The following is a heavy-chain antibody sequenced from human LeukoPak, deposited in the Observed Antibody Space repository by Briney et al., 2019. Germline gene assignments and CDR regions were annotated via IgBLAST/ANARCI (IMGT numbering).Heavy chain of an antibody. CDR3: ARGAYCSGGRCPGAFDI. V-gene: IGHV3-33*08. CDR1: GFTFRSHS. D-gene: IGHD2-15*01. Sequence: GGSLRLSCAASGFTFRSHSMSWVRQGPGKGLEWVAVIWYDGSNKYYADSVKGRFTISRDNSKNTLFLQMNSLRAEDTAVYYCARGAYCSGGRCPGAFDIWGQGTMVTVSS. CDR2: IWYDGSNK. J-gene: IGHJ3*02.